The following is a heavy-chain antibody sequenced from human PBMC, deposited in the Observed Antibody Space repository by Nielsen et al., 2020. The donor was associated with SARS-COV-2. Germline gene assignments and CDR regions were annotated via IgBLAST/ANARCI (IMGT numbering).Heavy chain of an antibody. D-gene: IGHD5-18*01. J-gene: IGHJ4*02. CDR2: ISSSSSYI. Sequence: GESLKISRAASGFTFSSYSMNWVRQAPGKGLEWVSSISSSSSYIYYADSVKGRFTISRDNAKNSLYLQMNSLRAEDTAVYYWARDPYSYGYDYWGQGTLVTVSS. V-gene: IGHV3-21*01. CDR3: ARDPYSYGYDY. CDR1: GFTFSSYS.